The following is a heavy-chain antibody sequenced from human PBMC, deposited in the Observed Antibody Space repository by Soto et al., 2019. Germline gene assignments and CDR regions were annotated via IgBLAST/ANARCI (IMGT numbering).Heavy chain of an antibody. V-gene: IGHV1-69*13. CDR2: IIPIFGTA. CDR3: ARSGYCSGGSCYSHIYYYYYGMDV. CDR1: GGTLSSYA. Sequence: SVKVSCKASGGTLSSYAISWVRQAPGQGLEWMGGIIPIFGTANYAQKFQGRVTITADESTSTAYMELSSLRSEDTAVYYCARSGYCSGGSCYSHIYYYYYGMDVWGQGTTVTVSS. D-gene: IGHD2-15*01. J-gene: IGHJ6*02.